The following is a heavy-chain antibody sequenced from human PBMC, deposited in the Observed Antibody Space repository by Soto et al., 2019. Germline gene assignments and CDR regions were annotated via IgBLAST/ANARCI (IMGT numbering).Heavy chain of an antibody. J-gene: IGHJ6*02. CDR1: CGSISSYY. Sequence: SETLSLTCTVYCGSISSYYWSWIRQPAGKGLERIGYIYNSGSTNYNPSLKSRVTISVGTSKNQFSLKLSSVTAADTAVYYCARTLGVVIKPYYYYGMDVWGQGTTVTVSS. CDR2: IYNSGST. V-gene: IGHV4-59*01. CDR3: ARTLGVVIKPYYYYGMDV. D-gene: IGHD3-3*01.